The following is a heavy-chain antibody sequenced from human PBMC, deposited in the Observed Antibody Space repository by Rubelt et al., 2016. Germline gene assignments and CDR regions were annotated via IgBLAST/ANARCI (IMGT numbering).Heavy chain of an antibody. J-gene: IGHJ4*02. CDR2: ISYDGSNE. CDR3: AGGTREFDS. V-gene: IGHV3-30*04. Sequence: QVQLVESGGGVVQPGRYLRLSCAASGFPCNSFALHWVRQALGKGMEWVTFISYDGSNEDYADSVKGRFSISRDNSKNMVYLQVNSLRVEDTAVYYCAGGTREFDSWGQGTLVTVSS. D-gene: IGHD3/OR15-3a*01. CDR1: GFPCNSFA.